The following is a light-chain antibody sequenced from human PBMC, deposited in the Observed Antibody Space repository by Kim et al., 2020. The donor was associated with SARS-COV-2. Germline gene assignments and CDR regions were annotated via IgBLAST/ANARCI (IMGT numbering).Light chain of an antibody. CDR2: DAS. CDR1: QSISSW. CDR3: QQYNSYSWT. Sequence: DIQITQSPSTLSASVGDRVNITCRASQSISSWLAWYQQKPGKAPKFLIYDASSLESGVPSRFSGSGSGTEFTLTISSLQPDDFATYYCQQYNSYSWTFGQGTKVEIK. J-gene: IGKJ1*01. V-gene: IGKV1-5*01.